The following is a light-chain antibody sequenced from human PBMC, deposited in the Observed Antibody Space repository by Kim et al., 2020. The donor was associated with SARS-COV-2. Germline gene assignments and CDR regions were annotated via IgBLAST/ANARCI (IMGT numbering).Light chain of an antibody. Sequence: VALGQTARITCGGNNIGNEHVHWYQQKPGQAPMLVIYRDSNRPSGIPERFSGSNSQNTATLTISRAQAGDEADYYCQVWDSSTAWVFSGGTQLTVL. CDR1: NIGNEH. CDR3: QVWDSSTAWV. J-gene: IGLJ2*01. V-gene: IGLV3-9*01. CDR2: RDS.